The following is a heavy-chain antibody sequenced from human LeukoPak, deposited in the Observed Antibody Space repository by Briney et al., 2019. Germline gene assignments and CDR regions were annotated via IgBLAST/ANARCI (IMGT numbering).Heavy chain of an antibody. V-gene: IGHV1-2*02. CDR1: GYTFTGYY. CDR2: IKANSGGT. J-gene: IGHJ4*02. D-gene: IGHD1-1*01. Sequence: ASVEVSCKASGYTFTGYYIHWVRQAPGQGLEWMGLIKANSGGTIYAQMFQGRVTMTRDTSISTAYMELSRLTSDDTAVYYCARVDGSAATGGDWGQGTLVTVSS. CDR3: ARVDGSAATGGD.